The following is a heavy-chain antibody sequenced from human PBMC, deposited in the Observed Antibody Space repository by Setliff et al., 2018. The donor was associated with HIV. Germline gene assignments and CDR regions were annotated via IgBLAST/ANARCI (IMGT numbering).Heavy chain of an antibody. CDR1: GFTFSRYS. Sequence: GGSLRLSCAASGFTFSRYSMNWVRQAPGKGLEWVSYISSVSGSTIYYADSVKGRFTISRDNAKNSMFLQMNSLRAEDTAVYYCTRVPYWFGELSYFDYWGQGTLVTVSS. V-gene: IGHV3-48*01. CDR3: TRVPYWFGELSYFDY. J-gene: IGHJ4*02. D-gene: IGHD3-10*01. CDR2: ISSVSGSTI.